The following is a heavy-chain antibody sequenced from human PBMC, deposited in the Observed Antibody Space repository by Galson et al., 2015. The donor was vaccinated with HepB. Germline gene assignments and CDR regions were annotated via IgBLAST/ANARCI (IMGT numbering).Heavy chain of an antibody. CDR3: TRDHHYANLGPTRGDDFDY. D-gene: IGHD2-8*01. Sequence: SLRLSCAASGFYFSAYWMSWVRQAPGKGLEWVANIKEEGSETYYADSVKGRFTISRDNNRDSLHLQMNRLRVEDTAIYYCTRDHHYANLGPTRGDDFDYWGQGILVTVSS. CDR1: GFYFSAYW. V-gene: IGHV3-7*01. J-gene: IGHJ4*02. CDR2: IKEEGSET.